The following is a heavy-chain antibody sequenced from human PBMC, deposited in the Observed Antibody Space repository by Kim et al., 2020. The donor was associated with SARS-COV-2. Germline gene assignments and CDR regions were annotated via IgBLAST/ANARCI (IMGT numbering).Heavy chain of an antibody. Sequence: GGSLRLSCVASGFTFSTYGMSWVRQAPGKGLEWVSGIGPSGVGTYYADSAKGRFTISRDNSKNTLYLQLSSLTDEDTAVYYCARRTVPDSWGQGTPVTVS. CDR3: ARRTVPDS. D-gene: IGHD2-2*01. CDR2: IGPSGVGT. CDR1: GFTFSTYG. V-gene: IGHV3-23*01. J-gene: IGHJ4*02.